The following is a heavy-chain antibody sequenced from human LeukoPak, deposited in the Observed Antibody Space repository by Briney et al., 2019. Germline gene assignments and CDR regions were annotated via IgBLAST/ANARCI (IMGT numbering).Heavy chain of an antibody. CDR2: ISSSSTYI. J-gene: IGHJ4*02. D-gene: IGHD3-10*01. CDR1: RFTFSNYN. CDR3: ARDWQGVLLSD. V-gene: IGHV3-21*01. Sequence: GGSLRLSCAASRFTFSNYNMNWVRQAPGKGLEWVSYISSSSTYIYYADSVKGRFTISRDNAKNSLYLQMNSLRAEDTAVYYCARDWQGVLLSDWGQGTLVTVSS.